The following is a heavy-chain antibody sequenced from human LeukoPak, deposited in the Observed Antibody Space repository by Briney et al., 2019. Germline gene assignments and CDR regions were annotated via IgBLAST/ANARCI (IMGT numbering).Heavy chain of an antibody. J-gene: IGHJ4*02. CDR2: IKQDGSEK. V-gene: IGHV3-7*01. Sequence: GGSLRLSCAASGLTFSSYWMSWVRQAPGKGLEWVANIKQDGSEKYYVDSVKGRDTISRDNAKHSLYLQMNSLRAEDTAVYYCARELERHYDILTGYTFDYWGQGTLVTVSS. D-gene: IGHD3-9*01. CDR3: ARELERHYDILTGYTFDY. CDR1: GLTFSSYW.